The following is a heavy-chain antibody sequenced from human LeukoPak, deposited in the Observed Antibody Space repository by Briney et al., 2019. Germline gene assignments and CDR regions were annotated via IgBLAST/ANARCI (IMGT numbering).Heavy chain of an antibody. D-gene: IGHD3-22*01. CDR1: GGSLSSYY. CDR3: ARENPSGYYNRPIDY. CDR2: IYYSGSI. J-gene: IGHJ4*02. Sequence: SETLSLTCTVSGGSLSSYYWSWIRQPPGKGLEWIGDIYYSGSIKYNPSLKSRVTMSVDTSKNQFSLKLSSVTAADTAIYYCARENPSGYYNRPIDYWGQGTLVTVSS. V-gene: IGHV4-59*01.